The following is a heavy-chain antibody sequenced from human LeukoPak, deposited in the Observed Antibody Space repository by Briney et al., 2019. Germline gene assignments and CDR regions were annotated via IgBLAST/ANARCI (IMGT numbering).Heavy chain of an antibody. Sequence: GGSLRLSCAASGFTVSSYAMSWVRQAPGKGLEWVGRIKRKTDGGTTDYAAPVRGRFTISRDDSKNTLYLQMNSLKSEDTALYYCAQASGYDRYWGQGTPVTVSS. V-gene: IGHV3-15*01. CDR3: AQASGYDRY. J-gene: IGHJ4*02. D-gene: IGHD5-12*01. CDR1: GFTVSSYA. CDR2: IKRKTDGGTT.